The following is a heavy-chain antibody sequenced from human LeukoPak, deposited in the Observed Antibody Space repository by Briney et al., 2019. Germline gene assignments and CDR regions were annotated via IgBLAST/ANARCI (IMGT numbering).Heavy chain of an antibody. J-gene: IGHJ4*02. D-gene: IGHD6-19*01. CDR1: GFTFSSYS. CDR2: ISSSSSYI. V-gene: IGHV3-21*01. CDR3: ARDRVKQWLETPYF. Sequence: GGSLRLSCAASGFTFSSYSMNWVRQAPGKGPEWVSSISSSSSYIYYADSVKGRFTISRDNAKNSLYLQMNSLRAEDTAVYYCARDRVKQWLETPYFWGQGTLVTVSS.